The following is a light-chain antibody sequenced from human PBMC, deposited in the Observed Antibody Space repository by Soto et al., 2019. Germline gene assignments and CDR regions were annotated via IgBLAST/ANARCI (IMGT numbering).Light chain of an antibody. Sequence: EIVLTQSPATLSLSPGERANLSCRASQSVISYLAWYQQKPGQAPRLLIYDASNRATGIPARFSGSGSGTDFTLTISSLEPEDFAVYYCQQRSNWPPITFGGGTKVEIK. J-gene: IGKJ4*01. CDR1: QSVISY. CDR3: QQRSNWPPIT. CDR2: DAS. V-gene: IGKV3-11*01.